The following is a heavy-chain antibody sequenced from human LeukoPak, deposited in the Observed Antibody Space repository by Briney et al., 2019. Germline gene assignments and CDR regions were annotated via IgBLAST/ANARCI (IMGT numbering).Heavy chain of an antibody. V-gene: IGHV1-69*05. CDR3: ATHSSSWYDQYFQH. CDR2: IIPVFGTA. J-gene: IGHJ1*01. D-gene: IGHD6-13*01. Sequence: SVKVSCKASGGTFSSYAISWVRQAPGQGLEWMGGIIPVFGTANYAQKFQGRVTITTDESTSTAYVELSSLRSEDTAVYYCATHSSSWYDQYFQHWGQGTLVTVSS. CDR1: GGTFSSYA.